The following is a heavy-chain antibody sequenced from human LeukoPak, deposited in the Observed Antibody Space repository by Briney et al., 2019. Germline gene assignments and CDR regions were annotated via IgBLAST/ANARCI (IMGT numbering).Heavy chain of an antibody. D-gene: IGHD3-3*02. CDR1: GYTFSDFY. J-gene: IGHJ4*02. Sequence: ASVKVSCKASGYTFSDFYIHWVRQAPGQGLEYVGWISPKSGDTYSPQRFQGRVTVTRDASISTAYMELSSLRSDDTAVYFCARVRLADERAWAYWGQGTLVTVSS. V-gene: IGHV1-2*02. CDR2: ISPKSGDT. CDR3: ARVRLADERAWAY.